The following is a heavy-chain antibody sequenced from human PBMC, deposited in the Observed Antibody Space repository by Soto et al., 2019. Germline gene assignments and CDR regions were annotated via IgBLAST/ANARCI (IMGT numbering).Heavy chain of an antibody. D-gene: IGHD6-6*01. CDR2: INHSGST. J-gene: IGHJ6*02. CDR3: ARAPFFITGSSPSLTYYYYYGMDV. Sequence: PSETLSLTCAVYGGSFSGYYWSWIRQPPGKGLEWIGEINHSGSTNYNPSLKSRVTISVDTSKNQFSLKLSSVTAADTAVYYCARAPFFITGSSPSLTYYYYYGMDVWGQGTTVTVSS. V-gene: IGHV4-34*01. CDR1: GGSFSGYY.